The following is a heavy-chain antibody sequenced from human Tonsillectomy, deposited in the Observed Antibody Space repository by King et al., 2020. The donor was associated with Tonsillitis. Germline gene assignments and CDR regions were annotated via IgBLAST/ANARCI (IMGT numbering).Heavy chain of an antibody. CDR2: IYPGDSNT. Sequence: QLVQSGAEVKKAGESLKISCKGFGYSFTSYWIVWVRQMPGKGLEWMGIIYPGDSNTRYSPSFQGQVTISADKSISTAYLQWNTLKASDTAMYYCAREGNGGSVNYLFNNWFDPWGEGTLVTASS. CDR3: AREGNGGSVNYLFNNWFDP. D-gene: IGHD3-10*01. J-gene: IGHJ5*02. CDR1: GYSFTSYW. V-gene: IGHV5-51*01.